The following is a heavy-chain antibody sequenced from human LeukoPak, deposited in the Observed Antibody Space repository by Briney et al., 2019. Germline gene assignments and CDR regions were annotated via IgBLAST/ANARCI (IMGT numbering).Heavy chain of an antibody. CDR1: GFIFSNYG. CDR3: AKGSSGYFVDL. Sequence: PGGSLRFSCAASGFIFSNYGLIWVRQALGKGLEWVSAISNDGGGANYADFVKGRFTISRDNSKNTLFLQMNSLRAEDTALYYCAKGSSGYFVDLWGQGTLVTVSS. D-gene: IGHD3-22*01. J-gene: IGHJ5*02. V-gene: IGHV3-23*01. CDR2: ISNDGGGA.